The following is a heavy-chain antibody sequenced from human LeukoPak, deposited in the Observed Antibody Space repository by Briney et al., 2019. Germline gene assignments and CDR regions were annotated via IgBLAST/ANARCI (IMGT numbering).Heavy chain of an antibody. V-gene: IGHV1-2*02. J-gene: IGHJ4*02. CDR1: GYTITDYY. CDR2: IIPNTGGT. D-gene: IGHD3-22*01. CDR3: ARDQPFPSSGYYGLDDY. Sequence: ASVKVSCKASGYTITDYYLHWVRQAPGQGLEWMGWIIPNTGGTNYAQKFQGRVTMTRDTSISTAYMELSRLRSDDTAVYYYARDQPFPSSGYYGLDDYWGQGTLVTVSS.